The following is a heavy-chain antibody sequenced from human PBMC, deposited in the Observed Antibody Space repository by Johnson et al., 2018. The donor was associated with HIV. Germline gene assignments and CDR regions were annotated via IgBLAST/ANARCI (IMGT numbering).Heavy chain of an antibody. CDR3: ARGQRGGDGHPHAFDI. D-gene: IGHD2-21*02. V-gene: IGHV3-33*05. CDR1: GFTFSSYG. J-gene: IGHJ3*02. CDR2: ISYEGSNK. Sequence: QVQLVESGGGVVQPGRSLRLSCAASGFTFSSYGMHWVRQAPGKGLEWVAVISYEGSNKSYENYVKGRFTISRDNSKNTLYLQMNSLRAEDTAVYYCARGQRGGDGHPHAFDIWGQGTMVTVSS.